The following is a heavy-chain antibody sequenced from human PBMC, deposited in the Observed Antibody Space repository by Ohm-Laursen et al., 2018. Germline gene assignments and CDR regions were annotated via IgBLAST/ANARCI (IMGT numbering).Heavy chain of an antibody. J-gene: IGHJ4*02. CDR1: GFTFSNYA. D-gene: IGHD6-19*01. CDR2: ISWNSGSI. CDR3: AKGWQTYSSGWHDGLDY. Sequence: RSLRLSCSASGFTFSNYAMHWVRHAPGKGLEWVSSISWNSGSIGYADSVKGRFTISRDNAKNSLYLQMNSLRAEDTALYYCAKGWQTYSSGWHDGLDYWGQGTLVTVSS. V-gene: IGHV3-9*01.